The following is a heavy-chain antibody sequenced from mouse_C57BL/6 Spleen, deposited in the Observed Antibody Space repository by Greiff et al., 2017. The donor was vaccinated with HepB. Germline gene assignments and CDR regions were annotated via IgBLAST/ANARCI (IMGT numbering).Heavy chain of an antibody. CDR3: AMEKPIYSMDY. J-gene: IGHJ4*01. CDR2: INPSSGYT. CDR1: GYTFTSYW. Sequence: VQLQQSGAELAKPGASVKLSCTASGYTFTSYWMHWVKQRPGQGLEWIGYINPSSGYTKYNQKFKDKATLTADKSYSTAYMQLSSLTYEDSAVYYCAMEKPIYSMDYWGQGTSVTVPS. V-gene: IGHV1-7*01.